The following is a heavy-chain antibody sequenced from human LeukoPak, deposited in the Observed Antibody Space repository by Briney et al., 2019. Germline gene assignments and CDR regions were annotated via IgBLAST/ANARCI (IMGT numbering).Heavy chain of an antibody. CDR1: GGSISSYY. D-gene: IGHD3-16*02. V-gene: IGHV4-59*01. CDR2: IYYSGST. J-gene: IGHJ5*02. CDR3: ARLYGAHLALTPQLNWFDP. Sequence: PSETLSLTCTVSGGSISSYYWSWIRQPPGKGLEWIGYIYYSGSTNYNPSLKSRVTISVDTSKNQFSLKLSSVTAADTAVYYCARLYGAHLALTPQLNWFDPWGQGTLVTVSS.